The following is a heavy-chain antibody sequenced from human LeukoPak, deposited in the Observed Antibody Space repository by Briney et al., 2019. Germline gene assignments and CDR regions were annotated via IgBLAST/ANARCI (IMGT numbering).Heavy chain of an antibody. CDR1: GYTFTSYG. V-gene: IGHV1-18*01. CDR3: ARDGSSYGETVNDY. CDR2: ISAYNGNT. D-gene: IGHD4-17*01. J-gene: IGHJ4*02. Sequence: ASVKVSCKASGYTFTSYGISWVRQAPGQGLEWMGWISAYNGNTNYAQKLQGRVTVTTDTSTSTAYMELRSLRSDDTAVYYCARDGSSYGETVNDYWGQGTLVTVSS.